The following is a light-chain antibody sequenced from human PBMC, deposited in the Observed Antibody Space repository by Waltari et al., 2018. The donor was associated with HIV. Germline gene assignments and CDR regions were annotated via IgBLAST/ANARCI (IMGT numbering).Light chain of an antibody. J-gene: IGLJ3*02. V-gene: IGLV1-44*01. Sequence: QSVLTQPPSASGTPGQRVTISCSGSSSNIGSNYVYWYQQLPGTAPKLHIYSNNQRPSGVPDRISGSKSGTSASLAISGLQSVDEADYYCAAWDDSLNAWVFGGGTKLTVL. CDR2: SNN. CDR1: SSNIGSNY. CDR3: AAWDDSLNAWV.